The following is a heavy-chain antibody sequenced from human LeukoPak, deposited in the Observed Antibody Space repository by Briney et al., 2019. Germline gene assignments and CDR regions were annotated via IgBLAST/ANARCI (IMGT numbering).Heavy chain of an antibody. D-gene: IGHD2-2*01. Sequence: GGSLRLSCAASGFTFSSYAMSWVRQAPGKGLEWVSAISGSGGSTYYADSVKGRFTISRDNSKYTLYLQMNSLRAEDTAVYYCAKEGRFVVVPAAIDYWGQGTLVTVSS. V-gene: IGHV3-23*01. J-gene: IGHJ4*02. CDR3: AKEGRFVVVPAAIDY. CDR2: ISGSGGST. CDR1: GFTFSSYA.